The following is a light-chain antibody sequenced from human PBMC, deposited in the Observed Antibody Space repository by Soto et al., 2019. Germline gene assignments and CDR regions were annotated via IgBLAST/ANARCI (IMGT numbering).Light chain of an antibody. CDR1: QDINIY. Sequence: DIQMTQSPSSLSASVGDRVTITCRAGQDINIYLAWYQQKPGKVPKLLISAESTLQSGVPSRFSDSGSGTDFTLTISSLQPEDVATYYCQKYDGAPLTFGGGTKVEIK. CDR3: QKYDGAPLT. J-gene: IGKJ4*01. V-gene: IGKV1-27*01. CDR2: AES.